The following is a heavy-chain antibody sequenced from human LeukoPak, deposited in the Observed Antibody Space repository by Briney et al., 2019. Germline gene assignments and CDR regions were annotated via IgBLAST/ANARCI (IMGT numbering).Heavy chain of an antibody. D-gene: IGHD1-26*01. CDR1: GYSISSGYY. CDR3: ARVVHSGSYSHVADWYFDL. Sequence: SETLSLTCTVSGYSISSGYYWGWIRQPPGKGLEWIGSIYHSGSTYYNPSLKSRVTISVDTSKNQFSLKLSSVTAADTAVYYCARVVHSGSYSHVADWYFDLWGRGTLVTVSS. V-gene: IGHV4-38-2*02. J-gene: IGHJ2*01. CDR2: IYHSGST.